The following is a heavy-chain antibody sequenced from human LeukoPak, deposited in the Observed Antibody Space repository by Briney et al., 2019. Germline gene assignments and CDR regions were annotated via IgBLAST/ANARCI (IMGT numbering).Heavy chain of an antibody. D-gene: IGHD6-19*01. V-gene: IGHV4-59*01. CDR1: GGSTSSYY. CDR2: IYYSGST. CDR3: ARGKQWLVRGYFDY. Sequence: SETLSLTCTVSGGSTSSYYWSWIRQPPGKGLEWIGYIYYSGSTNYNPSLKSRVTISVDTSKNQFSLKLSSVTAADTAVYYCARGKQWLVRGYFDYWGQGTLVTVSS. J-gene: IGHJ4*02.